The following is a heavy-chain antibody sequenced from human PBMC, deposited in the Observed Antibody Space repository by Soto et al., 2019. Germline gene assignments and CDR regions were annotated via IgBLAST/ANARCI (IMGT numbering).Heavy chain of an antibody. CDR1: GGSFSCYY. CDR2: INHSGST. CDR3: ARGFRRDSGSYYGFDY. Sequence: ASETLSLTCAVYGGSFSCYYWSWIRQPPGKGLEWIGEINHSGSTNYNPSLKSRVTISVDTSRNQFSLKVSSVTAADTAVYYCARGFRRDSGSYYGFDYWGQGTLVTVSS. V-gene: IGHV4-34*01. J-gene: IGHJ4*02. D-gene: IGHD1-26*01.